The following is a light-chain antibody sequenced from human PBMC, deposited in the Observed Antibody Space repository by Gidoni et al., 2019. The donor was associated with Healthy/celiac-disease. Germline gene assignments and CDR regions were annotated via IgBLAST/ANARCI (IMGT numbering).Light chain of an antibody. CDR2: DAS. CDR3: QQRSNGPPALT. J-gene: IGKJ4*01. V-gene: IGKV3-11*01. CDR1: QSVSSY. Sequence: EIVLTPSPATLSLSPGEGATLSCRASQSVSSYLAWYQQKPGQAPRLLIYDASNRAPGIPARFSGSGSGTDFTLTISSLEPEDFAVYYCQQRSNGPPALTCXGXTKVEIK.